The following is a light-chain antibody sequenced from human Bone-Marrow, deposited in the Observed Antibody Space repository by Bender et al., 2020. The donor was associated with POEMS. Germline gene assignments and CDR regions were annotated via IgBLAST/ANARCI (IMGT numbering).Light chain of an antibody. CDR2: KDS. CDR1: ALPKQY. Sequence: SYELTQPPSVSVSPGQTARITCSGDALPKQYTYWYQQKPGQAPVLVIYKDSERRSGIPERFSGSSSGTTVTLTISGVQAEDEADYYCQSADSSVILFGGGTKVTVL. V-gene: IGLV3-25*03. J-gene: IGLJ2*01. CDR3: QSADSSVIL.